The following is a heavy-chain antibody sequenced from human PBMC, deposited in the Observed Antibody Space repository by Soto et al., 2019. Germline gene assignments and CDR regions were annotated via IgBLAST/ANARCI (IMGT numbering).Heavy chain of an antibody. J-gene: IGHJ6*02. Sequence: QAQLQQWGAGLLKPSETLSLTCAVYGGSFSGYYWSWIRQPPGKGLEWIGEINHSGSTTYNPSLKSRVTISVDTSKNQFSLQLTSVTAADTAVYYCVRVGYYGMDVWGPGTTVTVSS. CDR3: VRVGYYGMDV. V-gene: IGHV4-34*01. CDR1: GGSFSGYY. D-gene: IGHD3-10*01. CDR2: INHSGST.